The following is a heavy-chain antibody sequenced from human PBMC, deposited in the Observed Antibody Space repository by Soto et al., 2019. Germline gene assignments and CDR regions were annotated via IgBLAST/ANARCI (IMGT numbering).Heavy chain of an antibody. V-gene: IGHV4-59*01. J-gene: IGHJ4*02. CDR1: GGSISSYY. Sequence: SETLSLTCTVSGGSISSYYWSWIRQPPGKGLEWIGYIYYSGSTNYNPSLKSRVTISVDTSKNQFSLKLSSVTAADTAVYYCARGESSGWYFDYWGQGTLVTVSS. CDR2: IYYSGST. D-gene: IGHD6-19*01. CDR3: ARGESSGWYFDY.